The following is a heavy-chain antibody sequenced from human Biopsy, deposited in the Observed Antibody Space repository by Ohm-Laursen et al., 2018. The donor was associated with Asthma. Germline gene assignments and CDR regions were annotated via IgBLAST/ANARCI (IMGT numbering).Heavy chain of an antibody. J-gene: IGHJ4*02. D-gene: IGHD4/OR15-4a*01. CDR3: RALPTRTMYFDS. Sequence: LSLTCAASGLNFEDYVMHWVRQAPGKGLEWVSGISWNSRSIGYGDSVKGRFTISRDNTKNSLYLQMNSLSPEDTAMYYCRALPTRTMYFDSWGQGTLVTVSS. CDR2: ISWNSRSI. CDR1: GLNFEDYV. V-gene: IGHV3-9*01.